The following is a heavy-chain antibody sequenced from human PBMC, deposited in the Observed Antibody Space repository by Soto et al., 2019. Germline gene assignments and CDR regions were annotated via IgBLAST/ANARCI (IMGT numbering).Heavy chain of an antibody. J-gene: IGHJ4*02. D-gene: IGHD3-10*01. V-gene: IGHV3-7*01. CDR1: GFTFSSYC. CDR2: IKQDGSEK. Sequence: GGSLRLSCAASGFTFSSYCMSWVRQAPGKGLEWVANIKQDGSEKYYVDSVKGRFTISRDNAKNSLYLQMNSLRAEDTAVYYCARVRHLLWFGESNFDYWGQGTLVTVSS. CDR3: ARVRHLLWFGESNFDY.